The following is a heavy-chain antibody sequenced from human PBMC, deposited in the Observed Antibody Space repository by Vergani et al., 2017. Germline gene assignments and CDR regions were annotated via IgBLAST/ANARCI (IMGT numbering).Heavy chain of an antibody. V-gene: IGHV1-2*02. D-gene: IGHD2-2*01. J-gene: IGHJ4*02. CDR3: ARGSIVVPADTALIDY. CDR2: INPNSGGT. CDR1: GYTFTGYY. Sequence: QVQLVQSGAAVKKPGASVKVSCKASGYTFTGYYMHWVRQAPGQGLEWMGWINPNSGGTNYAQKFQDRVTMTRDTSISTAYMELSRLRSDDTAVYYGARGSIVVPADTALIDYWGQGTLVTVSS.